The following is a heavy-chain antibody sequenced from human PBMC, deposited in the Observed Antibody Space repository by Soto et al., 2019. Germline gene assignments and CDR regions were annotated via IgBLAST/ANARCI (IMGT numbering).Heavy chain of an antibody. CDR2: INYRGST. V-gene: IGHV4-39*01. J-gene: IGHJ4*02. CDR3: ARNLSVSGYEYYFEQ. CDR1: GGSISSSDYY. D-gene: IGHD5-12*01. Sequence: QLQLQESRPGLVRPSETLSLTCTVSGGSISSSDYYWAWIRQPAGKGLEWIANINYRGSTYYNPALKSRVAISVDTSANQVSLKVTSVTAADTAVYYCARNLSVSGYEYYFEQWGQGPRVTVSS.